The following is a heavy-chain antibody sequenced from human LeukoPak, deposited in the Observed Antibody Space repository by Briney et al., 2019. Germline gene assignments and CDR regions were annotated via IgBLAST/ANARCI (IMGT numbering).Heavy chain of an antibody. Sequence: GGSLRLSCAASGFTFSSYSMNWVRQAPGKGLEWVSSISSSSSYIYYADSVKGRFTISRDNAKNSLYLQMNSLRAEDTAVYYCAKDKLYSGSSATFDYWGQGTLVTVSS. CDR2: ISSSSSYI. CDR1: GFTFSSYS. J-gene: IGHJ4*02. D-gene: IGHD1-26*01. CDR3: AKDKLYSGSSATFDY. V-gene: IGHV3-21*01.